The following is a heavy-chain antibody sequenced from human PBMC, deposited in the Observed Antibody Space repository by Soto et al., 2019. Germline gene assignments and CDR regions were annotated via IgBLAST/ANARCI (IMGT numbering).Heavy chain of an antibody. V-gene: IGHV4-4*02. D-gene: IGHD3-10*02. J-gene: IGHJ4*02. CDR1: GGSISSSNW. CDR3: AKLVRDDVRRSDLDH. CDR2: IYHSGST. Sequence: PSETLSLTCAVSGGSISSSNWWSWVRQPPGKGLEWIGEIYHSGSTSQNPPLRSRITISGDTSRNQFSLNLRSVTAADSGVYYCAKLVRDDVRRSDLDHWGQGTLVTVSS.